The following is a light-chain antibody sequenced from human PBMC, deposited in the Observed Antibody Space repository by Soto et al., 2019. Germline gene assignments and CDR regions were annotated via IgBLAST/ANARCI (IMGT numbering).Light chain of an antibody. J-gene: IGKJ3*01. Sequence: EIVLTQSPATLSLSPGERATLSCRASQSVSSYLAWYQQTPGQAPRLLVSDASNRATGIPARFSGSGSGTDFTLTISSLEPEDFAVYYCQQRSNWPITFGPGTKVDI. CDR3: QQRSNWPIT. CDR1: QSVSSY. V-gene: IGKV3-11*01. CDR2: DAS.